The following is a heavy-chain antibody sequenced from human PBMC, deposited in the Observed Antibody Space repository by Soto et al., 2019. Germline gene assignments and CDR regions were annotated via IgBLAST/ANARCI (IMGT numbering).Heavy chain of an antibody. CDR3: ARGNAKREQLPFSFASVWGCWFDP. CDR1: GGSVSSGQHY. D-gene: IGHD1-1*01. J-gene: IGHJ5*02. Sequence: SETLSLTCTVSGGSVSSGQHYWSWIRQPPGKGLEWIGYISYSGSTKYNPSLKSRVTISVDTSNNVLSLKLTSVTAADTAVYYCARGNAKREQLPFSFASVWGCWFDPWGQGTLVTVSS. CDR2: ISYSGST. V-gene: IGHV4-61*01.